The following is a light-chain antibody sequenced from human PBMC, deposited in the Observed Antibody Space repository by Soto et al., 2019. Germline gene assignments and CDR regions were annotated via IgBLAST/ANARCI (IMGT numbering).Light chain of an antibody. CDR3: CSYAGSSTVG. J-gene: IGLJ3*02. CDR1: SSDVGSYNL. V-gene: IGLV2-23*03. Sequence: QSALTQPASVSGSPGQSITISCTGTSSDVGSYNLVSWYQQHPGKAPKLMIYEGTKRPSGVSNRFSGSKSDNTASLTISGLQAEDEADYYCCSYAGSSTVGFGGGTKLTVL. CDR2: EGT.